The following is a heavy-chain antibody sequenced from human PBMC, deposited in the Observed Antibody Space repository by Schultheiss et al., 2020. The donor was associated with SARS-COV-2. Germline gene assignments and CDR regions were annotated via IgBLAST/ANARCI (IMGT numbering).Heavy chain of an antibody. D-gene: IGHD3-16*02. Sequence: GESLKISCAASGFTFSSYGMHWVRQAPGKGLEWVAVISYDGSNKYYADSVKGRFTISRDNSKNTLYLQMNSLRAEDTAVYYCARDASIYDYIWGSYRNYYYYGMDVWGQGTTVTVSS. CDR1: GFTFSSYG. V-gene: IGHV3-30*03. CDR3: ARDASIYDYIWGSYRNYYYYGMDV. J-gene: IGHJ6*02. CDR2: ISYDGSNK.